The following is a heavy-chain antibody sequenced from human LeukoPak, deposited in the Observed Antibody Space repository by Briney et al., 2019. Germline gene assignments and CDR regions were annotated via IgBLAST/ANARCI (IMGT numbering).Heavy chain of an antibody. CDR3: ARSLAAAGNWFDP. V-gene: IGHV4-61*02. Sequence: PSETLSLTCTVSGGSISSGSYYWSWIRQPAGKGLEWIGRIYTSGSTNYNPSLKSRVTISVDTSKNQFSLKLSSVTAADTAVYYCARSLAAAGNWFDPWGQGTLVTVSS. CDR1: GGSISSGSYY. CDR2: IYTSGST. J-gene: IGHJ5*02. D-gene: IGHD6-13*01.